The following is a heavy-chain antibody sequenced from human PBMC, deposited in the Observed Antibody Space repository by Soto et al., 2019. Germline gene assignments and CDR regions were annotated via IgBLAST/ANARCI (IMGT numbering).Heavy chain of an antibody. CDR3: ARDQSWHDLVWWFDP. CDR2: ISGSGGST. CDR1: GFTFSSYA. V-gene: IGHV3-23*01. J-gene: IGHJ5*02. D-gene: IGHD1-1*01. Sequence: PGGSLRLSCAASGFTFSSYAMSWVRQAPGKGLEWVSAISGSGGSTYYADSVKGRVTMTKDTSTSTVYMELNSLTSEDTALYYCARDQSWHDLVWWFDPWGQGTLVTVSS.